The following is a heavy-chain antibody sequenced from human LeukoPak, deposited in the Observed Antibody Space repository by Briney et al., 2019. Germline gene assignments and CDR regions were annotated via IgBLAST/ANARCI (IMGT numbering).Heavy chain of an antibody. V-gene: IGHV4-30-2*01. D-gene: IGHD5-12*01. CDR1: GGSISSGGYS. CDR3: ARGRRGGGYDDPYNYGMYV. CDR2: IYHSGST. J-gene: IGHJ6*04. Sequence: SETLSLTCAVSGGSISSGGYSWSWIRQPPGKGLEWIGYIYHSGSTYYNPSLKSRVTISVDRSKNQFSLKLSSVTAADTAVDYCARGRRGGGYDDPYNYGMYVWGKGTTVTASS.